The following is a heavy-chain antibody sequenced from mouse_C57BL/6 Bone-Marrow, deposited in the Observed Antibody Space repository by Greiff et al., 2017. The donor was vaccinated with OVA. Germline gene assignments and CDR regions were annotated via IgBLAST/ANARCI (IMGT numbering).Heavy chain of an antibody. D-gene: IGHD2-13*01. CDR1: GYTFTSYG. CDR2: IYPRSGNT. Sequence: QVQLQQSGAELARPGASVKLSCKASGYTFTSYGISWVKQSIGQGLEWIGEIYPRSGNTYYNEKFKGKATLTADKSSSTAYMELRSLTSEDSAVYFCARGGDYFMGYWGKGTTLTVSS. V-gene: IGHV1-81*01. CDR3: ARGGDYFMGY. J-gene: IGHJ2*01.